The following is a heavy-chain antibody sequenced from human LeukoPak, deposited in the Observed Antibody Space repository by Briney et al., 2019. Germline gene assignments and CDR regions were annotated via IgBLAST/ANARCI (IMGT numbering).Heavy chain of an antibody. V-gene: IGHV4-59*01. CDR3: ARGKNYYDSSGPFWY. CDR1: GGSISSYY. D-gene: IGHD3-22*01. J-gene: IGHJ4*02. Sequence: SETLSLTCTVSGGSISSYYWSWIRQPPGKGLEWIGYIYYSGSTDYNPSLKSRVTISVDTSKNQFSLKLSSVTAADTAVYYCARGKNYYDSSGPFWYWGQGTLVTVSS. CDR2: IYYSGST.